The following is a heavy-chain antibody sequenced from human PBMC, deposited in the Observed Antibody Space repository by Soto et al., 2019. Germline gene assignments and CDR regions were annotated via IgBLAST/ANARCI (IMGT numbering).Heavy chain of an antibody. CDR1: GYSFTSYW. Sequence: GESLKISCKGSGYSFTSYWIGWVRQMPGKGLEWMGIIYASDSDTRYSPSFQGQVTISVDKSINTAYLQWSSLKASDTAMYYCARRPKGYTYGNYFDYWGQGTLVTVSS. V-gene: IGHV5-51*01. CDR3: ARRPKGYTYGNYFDY. CDR2: IYASDSDT. J-gene: IGHJ4*02. D-gene: IGHD5-18*01.